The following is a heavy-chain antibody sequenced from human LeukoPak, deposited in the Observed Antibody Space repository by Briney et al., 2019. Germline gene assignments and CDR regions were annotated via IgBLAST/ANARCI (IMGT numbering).Heavy chain of an antibody. J-gene: IGHJ4*02. CDR3: AREKAPYTFDY. Sequence: SETLSLTCTVSGGSISSGDYYWSWIRQPPGKGLEWIGYIYYSGSTYYNPSLKSRVTISVDTSKNQFSLKLSSVTAADTAVYYCAREKAPYTFDYWGQGTQVTVSS. CDR2: IYYSGST. CDR1: GGSISSGDYY. V-gene: IGHV4-30-4*02.